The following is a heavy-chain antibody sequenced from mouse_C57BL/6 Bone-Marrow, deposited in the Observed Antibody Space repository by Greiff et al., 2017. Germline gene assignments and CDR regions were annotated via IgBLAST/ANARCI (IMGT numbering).Heavy chain of an antibody. J-gene: IGHJ3*01. CDR1: GYTFTSYW. CDR2: IDPSDSYT. V-gene: IGHV1-50*01. D-gene: IGHD2-14*01. CDR3: ARQGVRRGFAY. Sequence: QVQLQQPGAELVKPGASVKLSCKASGYTFTSYWMQWVKQRPGQGLEWIGEIDPSDSYTNYNQKFKGKATLTVDTSSSTAYMQLSSLPSEDSAVYYCARQGVRRGFAYWGQGTLVTVSA.